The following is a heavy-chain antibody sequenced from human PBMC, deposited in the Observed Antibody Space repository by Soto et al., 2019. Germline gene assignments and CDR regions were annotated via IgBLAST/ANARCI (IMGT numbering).Heavy chain of an antibody. V-gene: IGHV4-34*01. Sequence: KPSETLSLTCAVYGGSFSGYYWSWIRQPPGKGLEWIGEINHSGSTNYNPSLKSRVTISVDTSKNQFSLKLSSVTAADTAVYYCARSRGYCSSTSCQKRYYYYYGMDVWGQGTTVTV. CDR1: GGSFSGYY. D-gene: IGHD2-2*01. J-gene: IGHJ6*02. CDR3: ARSRGYCSSTSCQKRYYYYYGMDV. CDR2: INHSGST.